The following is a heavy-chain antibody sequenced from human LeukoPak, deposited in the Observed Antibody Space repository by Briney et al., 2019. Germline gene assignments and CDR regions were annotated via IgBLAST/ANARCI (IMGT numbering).Heavy chain of an antibody. CDR1: GFTFSSYA. CDR3: ARGYSSSWDHDY. D-gene: IGHD6-13*01. V-gene: IGHV3-30-3*01. CDR2: ISYDGSNK. J-gene: IGHJ4*02. Sequence: GGSLRLSCAASGFTFSSYAMHWVRQAPGKGLEWVAVISYDGSNKYYADSVKGRFTISRDNSKNTLYLQMNSLRAEDTAVYYCARGYSSSWDHDYWGQGTLVTVSS.